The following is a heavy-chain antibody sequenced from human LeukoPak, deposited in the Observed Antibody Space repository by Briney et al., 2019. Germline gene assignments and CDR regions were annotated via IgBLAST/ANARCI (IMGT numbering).Heavy chain of an antibody. CDR2: IGGPTET. D-gene: IGHD4-23*01. CDR3: VKDATPRNSIWDYFGE. Sequence: PGGSLRLSCVASGFTFDICAMSWVRQAPGKGPEWVSSIGGPTETFYADSVKGRFTVSRDNSQNTLCLQMNSLRAEDTAVYYCVKDATPRNSIWDYFGEWGQGALVTVST. J-gene: IGHJ4*02. CDR1: GFTFDICA. V-gene: IGHV3-23*01.